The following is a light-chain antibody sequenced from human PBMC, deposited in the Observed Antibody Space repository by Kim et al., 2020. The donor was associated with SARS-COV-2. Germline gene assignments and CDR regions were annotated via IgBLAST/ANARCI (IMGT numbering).Light chain of an antibody. CDR2: DAS. Sequence: SASVGDRVTSTGRASQSSSSWLAWYQQKPEKAPKLLIYDASSLESGVPSRFSGSGSGTAFTLAISSLQPDDFATDYCQQYNSYSVTFGQGTKLEI. V-gene: IGKV1-5*01. CDR3: QQYNSYSVT. CDR1: QSSSSW. J-gene: IGKJ2*01.